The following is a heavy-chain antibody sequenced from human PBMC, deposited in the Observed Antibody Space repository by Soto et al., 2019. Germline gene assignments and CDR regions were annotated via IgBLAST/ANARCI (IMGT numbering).Heavy chain of an antibody. CDR1: GYTFTSYA. D-gene: IGHD2-2*01. CDR2: INAGNGNT. V-gene: IGHV1-3*01. J-gene: IGHJ6*02. CDR3: ARAPDDCSSTSCRYYYYYGMDV. Sequence: ASVKVSCKASGYTFTSYAMHWVRQAPGQRLEWMGWINAGNGNTKYSQKFQGRVTITRDTSASTAYMELSSLRSEDTAVYYCARAPDDCSSTSCRYYYYYGMDVWGQGTTVTVSS.